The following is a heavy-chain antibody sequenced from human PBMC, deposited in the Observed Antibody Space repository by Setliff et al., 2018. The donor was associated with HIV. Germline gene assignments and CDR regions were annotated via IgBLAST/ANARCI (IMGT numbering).Heavy chain of an antibody. V-gene: IGHV4-34*01. CDR3: ARGRHYSSSAPFAIDF. D-gene: IGHD6-6*01. CDR1: GGSFSAYH. Sequence: SETLSLTCAVYGGSFSAYHWGWIRQTPGKGLEWLGEINHSGSTNYNPSLKSRVAISVDTSKNQFSGKLSSVTAADTAVYYCARGRHYSSSAPFAIDFWGQGMLVTVSS. CDR2: INHSGST. J-gene: IGHJ4*02.